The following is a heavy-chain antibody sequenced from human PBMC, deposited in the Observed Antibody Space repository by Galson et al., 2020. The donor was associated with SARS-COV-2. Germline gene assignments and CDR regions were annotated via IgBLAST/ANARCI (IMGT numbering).Heavy chain of an antibody. CDR2: IHYSGTT. Sequence: SDTLSLTCTVPGRSLSTTSYFCGSIRQPPGTGLERIRTIHYSGTTSYNPSLRSRVTIPVDTSTTQTSLQLNTVTAADTAVYYRARRGGTVRTQHVGLGGLGTLVTVSS. D-gene: IGHD6-6*01. V-gene: IGHV4-39*01. CDR1: GRSLSTTSYF. CDR3: ARRGGTVRTQHVGL. J-gene: IGHJ2*01.